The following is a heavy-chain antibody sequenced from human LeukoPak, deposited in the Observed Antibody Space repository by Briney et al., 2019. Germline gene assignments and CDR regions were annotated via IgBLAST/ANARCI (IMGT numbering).Heavy chain of an antibody. J-gene: IGHJ4*02. CDR2: ISSSSSYI. Sequence: GGSLRLSCAASGFTFSSYSMNWVRQAPGKGLEWVSSISSSSSYIYYADSMKGRFTISRDNAKNSLYLQMNSLRAEDTAVYYCARGTLSRFDYWGQGTLVTVSS. CDR1: GFTFSSYS. V-gene: IGHV3-21*01. CDR3: ARGTLSRFDY.